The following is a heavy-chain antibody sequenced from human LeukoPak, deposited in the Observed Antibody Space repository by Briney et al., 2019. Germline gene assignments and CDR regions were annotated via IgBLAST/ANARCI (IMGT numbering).Heavy chain of an antibody. V-gene: IGHV1-24*01. CDR2: FDPEDGET. CDR3: ATSYYYDSSGYYRSPDY. D-gene: IGHD3-22*01. CDR1: GYTLTELS. Sequence: GASVKVSCKVSGYTLTELSMHWVRQVPGKGLEWMGGFDPEDGETIYAQKFQGRVTMTEDTSTDTAYMELSSLRSEDTAVYYCATSYYYDSSGYYRSPDYWGQGTLVTVSS. J-gene: IGHJ4*02.